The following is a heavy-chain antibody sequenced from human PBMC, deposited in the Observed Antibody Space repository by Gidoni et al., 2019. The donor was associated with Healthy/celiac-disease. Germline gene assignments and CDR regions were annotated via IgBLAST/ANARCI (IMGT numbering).Heavy chain of an antibody. V-gene: IGHV3-9*01. Sequence: EVQLVESGGGLVQPGRSLRLSCAASGFTFDDYAMHWVRQAPGKGLEWVSGISWNSGSIGYADSVKGRFTISRDNAKNSLYLQMNSLRAEDTALYYCAKDKRGYYYDSSGYYVHWGQGTLVTVSS. CDR3: AKDKRGYYYDSSGYYVH. CDR1: GFTFDDYA. D-gene: IGHD3-22*01. CDR2: ISWNSGSI. J-gene: IGHJ4*02.